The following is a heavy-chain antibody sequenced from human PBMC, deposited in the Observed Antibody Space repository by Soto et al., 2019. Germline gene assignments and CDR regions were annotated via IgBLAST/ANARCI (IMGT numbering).Heavy chain of an antibody. CDR1: GFTFRSCD. J-gene: IGHJ4*02. D-gene: IGHD1-26*01. Sequence: EVQLLESGGGLVQPGGSLSLSCAASGFTFRSCDMSWVRQARGKGLEWFSAIRGSGGSTYYADYVKGRFTISRANSKNTLYLQMNSLRAEDTAVYYCAKDDYTKPPQLVGDTFTYWVRGTMDTVSS. CDR3: AKDDYTKPPQLVGDTFTY. CDR2: IRGSGGST. V-gene: IGHV3-23*01.